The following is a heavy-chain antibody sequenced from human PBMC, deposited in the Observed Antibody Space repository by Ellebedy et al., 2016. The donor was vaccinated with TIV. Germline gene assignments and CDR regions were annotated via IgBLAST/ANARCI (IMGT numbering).Heavy chain of an antibody. V-gene: IGHV6-1*01. Sequence: MPSETLSLTCATSGDSVSRNRAAWNWIRQSPWRCLEWLGMTYYRAQWYNDYAISVKSRININPDTSKNQFFLQLNSVTPEQTAVYYCTRVQDNSEWQPGAFDIWGQGTMVTVSS. CDR2: TYYRAQWYN. D-gene: IGHD6-19*01. J-gene: IGHJ3*02. CDR3: TRVQDNSEWQPGAFDI. CDR1: GDSVSRNRAA.